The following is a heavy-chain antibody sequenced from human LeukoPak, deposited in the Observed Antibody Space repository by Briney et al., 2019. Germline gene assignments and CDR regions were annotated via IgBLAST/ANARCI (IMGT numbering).Heavy chain of an antibody. D-gene: IGHD3-3*01. CDR1: GSSISSYY. CDR2: IYYSGST. J-gene: IGHJ5*02. V-gene: IGHV4-59*01. CDR3: ARDRADFWSGYYGAWFDP. Sequence: PSEALSLTCTVSGSSISSYYWSWIRQPPGKGQEWIGYIYYSGSTNYNPSLKSRVTISVDTSKNQFSLKLSSVTAADTAVYYCARDRADFWSGYYGAWFDPWGQGTLVTVSS.